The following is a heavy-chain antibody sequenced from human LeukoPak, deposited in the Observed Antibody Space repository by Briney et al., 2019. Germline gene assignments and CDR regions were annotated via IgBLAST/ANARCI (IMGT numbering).Heavy chain of an antibody. CDR2: IYYSGST. V-gene: IGHV4-59*12. CDR1: GGSLTSYY. CDR3: ARGDGWGYGSGNYYYYYMDV. J-gene: IGHJ6*03. D-gene: IGHD3-10*01. Sequence: SETLSLTCTVSGGSLTSYYWSWIRQPPGKGLEWIGYIYYSGSTNYNPSLKSRVAISVDTSKNQFSLKLSSVTAADTAMYYCARGDGWGYGSGNYYYYYMDVWGKGTTVTISS.